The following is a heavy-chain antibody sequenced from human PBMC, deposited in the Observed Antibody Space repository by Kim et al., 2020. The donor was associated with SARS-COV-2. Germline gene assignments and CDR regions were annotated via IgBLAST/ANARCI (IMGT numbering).Heavy chain of an antibody. D-gene: IGHD3-16*01. Sequence: SETLSLTCTVSGGSISSSDYYWSWIRQPPGKGLEWIGYIYYSGSTYSNPSLQSRVTISGDTSRNQFSLKLSSVTAADTAVYYCARVGGWTTAGLDHWGQGTLVTVSS. J-gene: IGHJ4*02. CDR2: IYYSGST. V-gene: IGHV4-30-4*01. CDR1: GGSISSSDYY. CDR3: ARVGGWTTAGLDH.